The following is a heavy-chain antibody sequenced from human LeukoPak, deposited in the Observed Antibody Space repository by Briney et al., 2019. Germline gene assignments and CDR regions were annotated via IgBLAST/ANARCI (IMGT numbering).Heavy chain of an antibody. CDR2: MDTRGST. D-gene: IGHD3-3*01. CDR1: GGSISSGSYY. Sequence: SQTLSLTCTVSGGSISSGSYYWSWIRLPAGKGLEWIGRMDTRGSTNYNPSLKSRVTISVDTSKNQFSLKLSSVTAADTAVYYCARLTDFWSGYYADYWGQGTLVTVSS. V-gene: IGHV4-61*02. CDR3: ARLTDFWSGYYADY. J-gene: IGHJ4*02.